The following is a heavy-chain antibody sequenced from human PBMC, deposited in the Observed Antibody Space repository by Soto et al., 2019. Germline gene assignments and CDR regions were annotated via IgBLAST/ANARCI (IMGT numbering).Heavy chain of an antibody. CDR1: GGSISSYY. CDR2: IYYSGNT. Sequence: SETLSLTCTVSGGSISSYYWSWIRQPPGKGLEWIGYIYYSGNTNYNPSLKSRVTISVDTSKNQFSLKLSSVTAADTAVYYCASRYGDCFDFWGQGTLVTVSS. J-gene: IGHJ4*02. V-gene: IGHV4-59*08. D-gene: IGHD4-17*01. CDR3: ASRYGDCFDF.